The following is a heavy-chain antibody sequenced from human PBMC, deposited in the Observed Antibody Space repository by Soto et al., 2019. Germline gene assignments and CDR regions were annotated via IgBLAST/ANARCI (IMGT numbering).Heavy chain of an antibody. D-gene: IGHD5-18*01. CDR1: GGTFSSYA. CDR2: IIPIFGTA. CDR3: ARSTPGYEDAFDI. Sequence: VASVKVSCKASGGTFSSYAISWVRQAPGQGLEWMGGIIPIFGTANYAQKFQGRVTITADESTSTAYMELSSLRSEDTAVYYCARSTPGYEDAFDIWGQGTMVTVSS. V-gene: IGHV1-69*13. J-gene: IGHJ3*02.